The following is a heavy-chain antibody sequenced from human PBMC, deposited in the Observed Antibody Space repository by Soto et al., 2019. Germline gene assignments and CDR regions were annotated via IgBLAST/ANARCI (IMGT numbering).Heavy chain of an antibody. CDR3: ARDPRGGPRWFDP. Sequence: PSETLSLTCAVSGGSISSGGYSWSWIRQPPGKGLEWIGYIYYSGSTYYNPSLKSRVTISVDTSKNQFSLKLSSVTAADTAVYYCARDPRGGPRWFDPWGQGTLVTVSS. J-gene: IGHJ5*02. CDR2: IYYSGST. V-gene: IGHV4-30-2*05. D-gene: IGHD3-10*01. CDR1: GGSISSGGYS.